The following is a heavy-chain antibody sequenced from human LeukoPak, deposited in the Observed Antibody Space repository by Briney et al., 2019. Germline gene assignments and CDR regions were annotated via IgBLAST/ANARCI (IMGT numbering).Heavy chain of an antibody. CDR2: IYYSGST. CDR1: GGSISSGGYY. J-gene: IGHJ6*02. D-gene: IGHD2-2*01. Sequence: SETLSLTCTVSGGSISSGGYYWSWIRQHPGKGLEWIGYIYYSGSTYYNPSLKSRVTISVDTSKNQFSLKLSSVTAADTAVYYCARGEEGYCSSTSCGRYGMDVWGQGTTVTVSS. CDR3: ARGEEGYCSSTSCGRYGMDV. V-gene: IGHV4-31*03.